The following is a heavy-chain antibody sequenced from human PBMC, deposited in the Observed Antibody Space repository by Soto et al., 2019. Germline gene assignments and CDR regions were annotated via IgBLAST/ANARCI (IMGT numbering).Heavy chain of an antibody. V-gene: IGHV1-46*01. Sequence: ASVKVSRKASGYTFTSYHIHRVRQAPGQGLEWMGIINPSGGSTSYAQKFQGRVTMTRDTSTSTVYMELSSLRSEDTAVYYCARDRHQLYIPHIDNWGQGTLVTVYS. D-gene: IGHD2-2*01. J-gene: IGHJ4*02. CDR3: ARDRHQLYIPHIDN. CDR1: GYTFTSYH. CDR2: INPSGGST.